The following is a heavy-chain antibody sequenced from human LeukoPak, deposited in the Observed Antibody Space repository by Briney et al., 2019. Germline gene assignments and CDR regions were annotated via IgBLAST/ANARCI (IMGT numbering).Heavy chain of an antibody. CDR3: AWLARAVASFDY. Sequence: KPSETLSLTCAVYGGSFSGYYWSWIRQPPGKGLEWIGEINHSGSTNYNPSLKSRVTISVDTSKSQFSLKLSSVTAADTAVYYCAWLARAVASFDYWGQGTLVTVSS. D-gene: IGHD6-19*01. CDR2: INHSGST. V-gene: IGHV4-34*01. J-gene: IGHJ4*02. CDR1: GGSFSGYY.